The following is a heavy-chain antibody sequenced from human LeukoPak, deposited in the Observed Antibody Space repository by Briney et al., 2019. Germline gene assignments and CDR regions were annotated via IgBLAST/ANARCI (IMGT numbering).Heavy chain of an antibody. CDR3: ARVRWYVVY. D-gene: IGHD2-15*01. CDR2: IEQNGSEK. CDR1: GFSFSTYR. Sequence: GGSLRLFCAASGFSFSTYRKNWLRQAPGQGLEWVANIEQNGSEKYYVDSVKGRFTISRDNAKNSLYLQMNSLRAEDPAAYYLARVRWYVVYWGQGTLVTVFS. J-gene: IGHJ4*02. V-gene: IGHV3-7*01.